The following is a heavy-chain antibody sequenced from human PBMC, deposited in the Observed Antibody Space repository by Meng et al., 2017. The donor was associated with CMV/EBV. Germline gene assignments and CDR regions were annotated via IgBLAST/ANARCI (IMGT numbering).Heavy chain of an antibody. D-gene: IGHD6-19*01. CDR3: ARVLSGWLY. CDR2: ISSSGSTI. J-gene: IGHJ4*02. V-gene: IGHV3-11*01. CDR1: GFTFSSYD. Sequence: GGSLRLSCAASGFTFSSYDMHWVRQATGKGLEWVSYISSSGSTIYYADSVKGRFTISRDNAKNSLYLQMNSLRAEDTTVYYCARVLSGWLYWGQGTLVTVSS.